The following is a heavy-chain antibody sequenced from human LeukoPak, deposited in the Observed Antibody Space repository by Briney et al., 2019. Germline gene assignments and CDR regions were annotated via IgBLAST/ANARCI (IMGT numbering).Heavy chain of an antibody. D-gene: IGHD3-3*01. CDR2: IYPGDSDT. Sequence: GESLKISCKGSGYSFTSYWIGWVRQMPGKGLEWMGIIYPGDSDTRYSPSFQGQVTISADKSISTAYLQWSSLKASDTAMYYCARQAIFGVVRRSYGAFDIWGQGTMVTVSS. CDR1: GYSFTSYW. CDR3: ARQAIFGVVRRSYGAFDI. V-gene: IGHV5-51*01. J-gene: IGHJ3*02.